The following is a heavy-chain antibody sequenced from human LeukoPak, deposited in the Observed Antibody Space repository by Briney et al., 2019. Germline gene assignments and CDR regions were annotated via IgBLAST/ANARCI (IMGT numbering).Heavy chain of an antibody. D-gene: IGHD3-3*01. CDR3: AKKADYDLWSGYSTLDY. V-gene: IGHV3-23*01. J-gene: IGHJ4*02. CDR2: ISGSGGST. CDR1: GFTFSSYA. Sequence: GGSLRLSCAASGFTFSSYAMSWVRQAPGKGLEWVSAISGSGGSTYYADSVKGRFTISRDNSKNTLYLQMNSLRAEDTAVYYCAKKADYDLWSGYSTLDYWGQGTLVTVPS.